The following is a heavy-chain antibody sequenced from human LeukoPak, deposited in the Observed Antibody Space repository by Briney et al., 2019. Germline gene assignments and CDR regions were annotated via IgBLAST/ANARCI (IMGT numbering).Heavy chain of an antibody. CDR2: INHSGST. Sequence: PSETLSLTCAVYGGSFSGYYWSWIRQPPGKGLEWIGEINHSGSTNYNPSLKSRVTISVDTSKNQFSLKLSSVTAADTAVYYCAQWLPTQSQHWGQGTLVTVSS. CDR1: GGSFSGYY. CDR3: AQWLPTQSQH. J-gene: IGHJ1*01. D-gene: IGHD6-19*01. V-gene: IGHV4-34*01.